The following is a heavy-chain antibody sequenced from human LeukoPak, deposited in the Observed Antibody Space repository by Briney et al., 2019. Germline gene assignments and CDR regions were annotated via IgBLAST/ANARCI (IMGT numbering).Heavy chain of an antibody. J-gene: IGHJ1*01. D-gene: IGHD2-15*01. CDR3: ARDLSGVGYFQH. CDR1: GDSISSYY. V-gene: IGHV4-59*01. CDR2: IYDSETT. Sequence: NTSETLSLTCTVSGDSISSYYWSWVRQPPGRGLEWIGYIYDSETTNYNPSLKSRVTISLDTSKRQFSLKLNSVNAADTAMYYWARDLSGVGYFQHGGQGTLVTVS.